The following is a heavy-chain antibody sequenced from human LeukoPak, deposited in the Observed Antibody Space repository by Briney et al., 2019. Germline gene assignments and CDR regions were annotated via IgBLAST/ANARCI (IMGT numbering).Heavy chain of an antibody. CDR1: GGSISSYY. CDR2: IYTSGRT. D-gene: IGHD6-6*01. Sequence: SSETLSLTCTVSGGSISSYYWSWIRQPAGKGLEWIGRIYTSGRTNYNPSLKIRVTMSVDTSKKQFSLKLSSVTAADTAVYYCARDPQLGPFDYWGQGTLVTVSS. V-gene: IGHV4-4*07. CDR3: ARDPQLGPFDY. J-gene: IGHJ4*02.